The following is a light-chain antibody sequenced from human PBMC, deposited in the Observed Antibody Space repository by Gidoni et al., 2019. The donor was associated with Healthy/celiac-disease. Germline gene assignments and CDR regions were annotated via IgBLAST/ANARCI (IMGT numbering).Light chain of an antibody. V-gene: IGKV3-20*01. CDR3: QQYGSSLLT. CDR2: GAS. Sequence: DIVLTQSPGTLSLSPGERATLSCRASQSVSSSYLAWYQQKPGQAPRLLIYGASSRATGIPDRFSGSGAGTDFTRTISRLEPEDFAVYYCQQYGSSLLTFGQGTRLEIK. J-gene: IGKJ5*01. CDR1: QSVSSSY.